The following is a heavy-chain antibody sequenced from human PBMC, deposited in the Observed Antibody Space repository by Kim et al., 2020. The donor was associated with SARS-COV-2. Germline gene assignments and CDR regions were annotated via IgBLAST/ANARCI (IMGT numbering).Heavy chain of an antibody. CDR1: GYSFTNYW. D-gene: IGHD6-19*01. J-gene: IGHJ1*01. Sequence: GESLKISCKGSGYSFTNYWIGWVRQMPGKGLEWMGIVYPGDSDTRYSPSFQGQVTISADKSISTAYLQWSSLKASDTAMYYCARRDIGVADSAEYPQQWGQGTLVTVSS. V-gene: IGHV5-51*01. CDR3: ARRDIGVADSAEYPQQ. CDR2: VYPGDSDT.